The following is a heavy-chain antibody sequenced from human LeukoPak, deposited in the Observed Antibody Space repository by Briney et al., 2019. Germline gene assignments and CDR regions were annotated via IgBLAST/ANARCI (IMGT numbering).Heavy chain of an antibody. J-gene: IGHJ4*02. V-gene: IGHV3-21*01. CDR2: ISSSSSYI. D-gene: IGHD3-3*01. CDR3: AREGPCFWSGYSELDPEGHFDY. Sequence: GGSLRLSCAASGFTFSSYSMNWVRQAPGKGLEWVSSISSSSSYIYYADSVKGRFTISRDNAKNSLYLQMNSLRAEDTAVYYCAREGPCFWSGYSELDPEGHFDYWGQGTLVTVSS. CDR1: GFTFSSYS.